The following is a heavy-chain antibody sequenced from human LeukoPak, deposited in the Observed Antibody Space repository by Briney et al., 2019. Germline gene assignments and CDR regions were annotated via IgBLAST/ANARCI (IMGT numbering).Heavy chain of an antibody. CDR3: ARGFLSGTPYFDY. CDR1: GYSISSGYY. Sequence: SETLSLTCTVSGYSISSGYYWGWIRLSPGKGLEWIGTIYHSGSIYYNPSLKSRVTISVDASKNQFSMKLSSVTAADTAVYFCARGFLSGTPYFDYWGQGTLVTVSS. D-gene: IGHD1-7*01. CDR2: IYHSGSI. J-gene: IGHJ4*02. V-gene: IGHV4-38-2*02.